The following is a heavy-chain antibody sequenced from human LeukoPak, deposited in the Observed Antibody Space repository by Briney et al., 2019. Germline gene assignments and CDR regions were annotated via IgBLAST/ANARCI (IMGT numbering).Heavy chain of an antibody. Sequence: SETLSLTCTVSGGSISSSGYYWGWIRQPPGKGLEWIGSIYYSGSTYYNPSLKSRVTISVDTSKNQFSLKLSSVTAADTAVYYCARHLSIYGSGTYTAFDIWGQGAMVTVSS. V-gene: IGHV4-39*01. CDR3: ARHLSIYGSGTYTAFDI. J-gene: IGHJ3*02. D-gene: IGHD3-10*01. CDR2: IYYSGST. CDR1: GGSISSSGYY.